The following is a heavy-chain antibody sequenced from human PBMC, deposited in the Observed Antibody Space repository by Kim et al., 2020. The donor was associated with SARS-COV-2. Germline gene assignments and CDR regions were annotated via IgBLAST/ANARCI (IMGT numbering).Heavy chain of an antibody. V-gene: IGHV3-33*01. Sequence: GGSLRLSCAASGFTFSSYGMHWVRQAPGKGLEWVAVIWYDGSNKYYADSVKGRFTISRDNSKNTLYLQMNSLRAEDTAVYYCARDLDTMVRLSYYFDYWGQGTLVTVSS. D-gene: IGHD3-10*01. CDR2: IWYDGSNK. CDR3: ARDLDTMVRLSYYFDY. CDR1: GFTFSSYG. J-gene: IGHJ4*02.